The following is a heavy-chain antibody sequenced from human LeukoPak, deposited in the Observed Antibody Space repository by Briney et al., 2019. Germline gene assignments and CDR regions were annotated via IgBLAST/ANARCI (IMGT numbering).Heavy chain of an antibody. D-gene: IGHD5-18*01. J-gene: IGHJ4*02. CDR3: ARERDQEGVTNTHYFDS. V-gene: IGHV4-59*01. Sequence: PSETLSLTPTVSLVSLSSYYSSWVRQPPRKGLGWIVYIYYSGSTNYNPSLNSRVTISVDTSKTQFSLKLSSVTAADTAVYYCARERDQEGVTNTHYFDSWGQGTLVTVSS. CDR1: LVSLSSYY. CDR2: IYYSGST.